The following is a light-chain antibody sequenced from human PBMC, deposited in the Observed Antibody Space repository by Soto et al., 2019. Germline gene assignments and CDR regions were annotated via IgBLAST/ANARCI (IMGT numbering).Light chain of an antibody. CDR3: QQYDTLRVT. CDR2: VAS. J-gene: IGKJ3*01. CDR1: QNIENY. Sequence: DIQMTQSPSSLSASLGDTVTISCRASQNIENYLHWYQQKAGKAPEVLLYVASVLKDGVSSRFSGSGSGTDFTFTISSLQPEDIATYYCQQYDTLRVTFGPGTKVDIK. V-gene: IGKV1-33*01.